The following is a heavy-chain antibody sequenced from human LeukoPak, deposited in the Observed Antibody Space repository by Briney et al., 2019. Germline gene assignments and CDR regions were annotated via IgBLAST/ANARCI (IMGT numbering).Heavy chain of an antibody. V-gene: IGHV4-38-2*02. J-gene: IGHJ4*02. CDR1: GDYITRGYY. D-gene: IGHD3-22*01. Sequence: SETLSLTCTVSGDYITRGYYWGWIRQPPGKGLEWIGTIYHSGSTNYNPSLKSRVTISVDTSKNQFSLKLSSVTAADTAVYYCARGSENYYDSSGLDYWGQGTLVTVSS. CDR3: ARGSENYYDSSGLDY. CDR2: IYHSGST.